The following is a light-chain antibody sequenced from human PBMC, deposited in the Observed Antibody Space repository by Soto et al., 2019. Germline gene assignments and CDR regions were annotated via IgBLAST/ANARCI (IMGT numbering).Light chain of an antibody. CDR1: QSVSSTY. CDR2: GAS. V-gene: IGKV3-20*01. Sequence: EIVLTQSPGTLSLSPGERATLSCRASQSVSSTYLAWYQQKPGQAPRLLIYGASSSATGLPDRFSGSGSGTDLTLTISRLEHEDFAVYYCQHYGSLVLTFGGGTKVEIK. CDR3: QHYGSLVLT. J-gene: IGKJ4*01.